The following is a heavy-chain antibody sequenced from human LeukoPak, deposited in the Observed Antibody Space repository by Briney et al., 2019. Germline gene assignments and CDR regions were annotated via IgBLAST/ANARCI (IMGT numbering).Heavy chain of an antibody. D-gene: IGHD3-3*01. CDR2: ISAYNGNT. CDR1: GYTFTSYG. Sequence: GASVKVSCKASGYTFTSYGVSWVRQAPGQGLEWMGWISAYNGNTNYAQKLQGRVTMTTDTSTSTAYMELRSLRSDDTAVYYCARDSDYDFWSGPSRPAHDAFDIWGQGTMVTVSS. J-gene: IGHJ3*02. CDR3: ARDSDYDFWSGPSRPAHDAFDI. V-gene: IGHV1-18*01.